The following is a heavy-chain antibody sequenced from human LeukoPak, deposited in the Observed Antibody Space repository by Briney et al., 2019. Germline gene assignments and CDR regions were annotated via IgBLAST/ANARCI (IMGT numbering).Heavy chain of an antibody. D-gene: IGHD1-1*01. V-gene: IGHV1-18*01. CDR2: ISGHSGNT. CDR1: GYIFSNYG. J-gene: IGHJ3*02. CDR3: ARGATGSLDDAFDI. Sequence: ASVKVSCKASGYIFSNYGITWVRQAPGHGLEWMGWISGHSGNTNYAQKFQDRATMTTDTSTSTAYMELSSLRSEDTAVYYCARGATGSLDDAFDIWGQGTMVTVSS.